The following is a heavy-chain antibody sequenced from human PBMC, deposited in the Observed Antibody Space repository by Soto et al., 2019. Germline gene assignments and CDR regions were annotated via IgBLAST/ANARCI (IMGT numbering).Heavy chain of an antibody. D-gene: IGHD3-3*01. J-gene: IGHJ4*02. CDR3: ALTYDVWSGYYPVFDD. Sequence: QITLKESGPTLVKTTQTLTLTCTFSGFSLSTSAVGAGWIRQPPGKALEWLALIYWNDDKRYRPSLKGRLTITQDASNDQVVVRMTNIDPVDTSTYYCALTYDVWSGYYPVFDDWGQGILVPVSS. V-gene: IGHV2-5*01. CDR2: IYWNDDK. CDR1: GFSLSTSAVG.